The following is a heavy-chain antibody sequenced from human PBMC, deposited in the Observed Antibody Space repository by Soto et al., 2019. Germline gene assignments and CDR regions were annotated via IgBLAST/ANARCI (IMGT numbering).Heavy chain of an antibody. CDR1: GGPISSYY. D-gene: IGHD2-8*01. CDR2: MVYSGST. CDR3: ATRSNGEGDDSDY. V-gene: IGHV4-59*08. J-gene: IGHJ4*02. Sequence: QVQLQESGPGLVKPSETLSLTCTVSGGPISSYYWSWIRQPPGKGLEWIGCMVYSGSTNYNPSLNSRVTISVDTSKNQFSLKLSSVTAADTAVYFCATRSNGEGDDSDYWGQGTLVTVSS.